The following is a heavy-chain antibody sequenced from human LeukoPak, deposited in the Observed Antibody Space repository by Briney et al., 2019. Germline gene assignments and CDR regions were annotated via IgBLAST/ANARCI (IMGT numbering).Heavy chain of an antibody. V-gene: IGHV4-4*09. CDR1: GGSISNNY. CDR2: IYTSGST. J-gene: IGHJ4*02. D-gene: IGHD1-26*01. Sequence: SETLSLTCTVSGGSISNNYWSWIRQPPGKGLEWIGYIYTSGSTNYNPSLMSRVTISVDTSKNQFSLMLNSVTAADTAVYYCARHGLKLVGASTIYFDHWGRGILVTVSS. CDR3: ARHGLKLVGASTIYFDH.